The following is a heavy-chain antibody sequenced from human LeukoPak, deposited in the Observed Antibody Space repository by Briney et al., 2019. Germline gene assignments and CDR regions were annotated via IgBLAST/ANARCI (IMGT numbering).Heavy chain of an antibody. CDR3: AYSGYDYYFDY. V-gene: IGHV3-53*01. CDR2: IYSGGST. Sequence: PGGSLRLSCAASGFTVSSNYMSWVRQAPGKGLEWVSVIYSGGSTYYADSVKGRFTISRDNSKNTLYLQMNSLRAEDTAVYYCAYSGYDYYFDYWGQGTLVTASS. CDR1: GFTVSSNY. D-gene: IGHD5-12*01. J-gene: IGHJ4*02.